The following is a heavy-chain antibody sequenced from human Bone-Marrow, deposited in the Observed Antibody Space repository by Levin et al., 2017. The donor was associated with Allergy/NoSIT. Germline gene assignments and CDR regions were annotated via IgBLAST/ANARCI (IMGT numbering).Heavy chain of an antibody. CDR1: GYPFSSYD. CDR3: ARQLLLVRGSYGMDV. CDR2: MNPNSGNT. Sequence: ASVKVSCKASGYPFSSYDINWVRQAPGQGLEWMGYMNPNSGNTGYEQKFQGRLTLTMNTSTRTADMELRSLKHDDTAVYYCARQLLLVRGSYGMDVWGQGTTVTVSS. J-gene: IGHJ6*02. D-gene: IGHD2-15*01. V-gene: IGHV1-8*01.